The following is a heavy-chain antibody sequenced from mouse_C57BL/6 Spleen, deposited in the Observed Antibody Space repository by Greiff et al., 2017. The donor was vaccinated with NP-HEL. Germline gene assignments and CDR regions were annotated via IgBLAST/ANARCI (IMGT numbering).Heavy chain of an antibody. CDR3: TRDDYYCSSPYWYFDV. Sequence: QVQLQQSGAELVRPGASVTLSCKASGYTFTDYEMHWVKQTPVHGLEWIGAIDPETGGTAYNQKFKGKAILTADKSSSTAYMELRSLTSEDSAVYYCTRDDYYCSSPYWYFDVWGTGTTVTVSS. J-gene: IGHJ1*03. CDR1: GYTFTDYE. V-gene: IGHV1-15*01. CDR2: IDPETGGT. D-gene: IGHD1-1*01.